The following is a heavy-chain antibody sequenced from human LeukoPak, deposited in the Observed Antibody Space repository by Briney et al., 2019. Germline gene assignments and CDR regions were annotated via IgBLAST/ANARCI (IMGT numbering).Heavy chain of an antibody. CDR3: ATPYGSGSIRSYYYGMDV. Sequence: ASVKVSCKVSGYTLTELSMHWVRQAPGKGLEWMGGFDPEDGETIYAQKFQGRVTMTEDTSTDTAYMELSSLRSEDTAVYYCATPYGSGSIRSYYYGMDVWGQGTTVTVSS. D-gene: IGHD3-10*01. CDR2: FDPEDGET. CDR1: GYTLTELS. V-gene: IGHV1-24*01. J-gene: IGHJ6*02.